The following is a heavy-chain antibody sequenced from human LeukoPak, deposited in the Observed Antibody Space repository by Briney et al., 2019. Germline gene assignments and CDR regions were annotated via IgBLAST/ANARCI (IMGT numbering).Heavy chain of an antibody. V-gene: IGHV3-21*04. CDR2: ISSSSSYI. Sequence: KPGGSLRLSCAASGFTFSSYSMNWVRQAPGKGLEWVSSISSSSSYIYYADSVKGRFTISRDNAKNSLYLQMNSLRAEDTALYYCAKDMTAMVDYYGMDVWGQGTTVTVSS. CDR3: AKDMTAMVDYYGMDV. CDR1: GFTFSSYS. J-gene: IGHJ6*02. D-gene: IGHD5-18*01.